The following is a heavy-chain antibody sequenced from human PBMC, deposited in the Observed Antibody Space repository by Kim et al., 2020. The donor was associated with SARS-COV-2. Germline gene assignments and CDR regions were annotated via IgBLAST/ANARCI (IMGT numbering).Heavy chain of an antibody. J-gene: IGHJ4*02. CDR3: ARQSCSSTSCDSFDY. V-gene: IGHV4-59*08. Sequence: SETLSLTCTVSGGSISRYYWSWIRQSPGKGLEWIGYIYNSGSNNYNPSLKSRVTIAVDTSKNQFSLKLSSVTAADTAVYYCARQSCSSTSCDSFDYWGQG. D-gene: IGHD2-2*02. CDR2: IYNSGSN. CDR1: GGSISRYY.